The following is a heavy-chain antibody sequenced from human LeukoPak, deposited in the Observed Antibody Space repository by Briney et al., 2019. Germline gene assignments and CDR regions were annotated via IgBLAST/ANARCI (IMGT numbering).Heavy chain of an antibody. CDR3: ARSAGRGVAIFGVVIRSYYYMDV. D-gene: IGHD3-3*01. Sequence: GASVKVSCKASGYTFNGYYMHWVRQAPGQGLEWMGWINPNSGGTNYAQKFQGRVTMTRDTSISTAYMELSRLRSDDTAVYYCARSAGRGVAIFGVVIRSYYYMDVWGKGTTVTVSS. V-gene: IGHV1-2*02. CDR2: INPNSGGT. CDR1: GYTFNGYY. J-gene: IGHJ6*03.